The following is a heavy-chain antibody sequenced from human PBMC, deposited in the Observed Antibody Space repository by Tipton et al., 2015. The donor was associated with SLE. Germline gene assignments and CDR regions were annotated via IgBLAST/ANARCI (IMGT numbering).Heavy chain of an antibody. CDR1: GLTFSTYA. CDR3: ARAGGSGSTGRFDP. V-gene: IGHV3-21*01. D-gene: IGHD1-26*01. J-gene: IGHJ5*02. CDR2: ISSSSSYL. Sequence: SLRLSCAGSGLTFSTYAMSWVRLAPGKGLEWVSSISSSSSYLHYADSVKGRFTISRDNAKNSLYLQMNSLRAEDTAVYYCARAGGSGSTGRFDPWGQGTLVTVSS.